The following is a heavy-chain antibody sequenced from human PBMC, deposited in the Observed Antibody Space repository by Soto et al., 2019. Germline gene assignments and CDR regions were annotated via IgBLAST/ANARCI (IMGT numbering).Heavy chain of an antibody. D-gene: IGHD6-19*01. V-gene: IGHV3-21*01. CDR1: GFTFSSYS. CDR3: AKDSATLAVAGTRSDY. CDR2: ISSSSSYI. J-gene: IGHJ4*02. Sequence: EVQLVESGGGLVKPGGSLRLSCAASGFTFSSYSMNWVRQAPGKGLEWVSSISSSSSYIYYADSVKGRFTISRDNAKNSLYLQTNSLRVEDTAVYFCAKDSATLAVAGTRSDYWGQGTLVTVSS.